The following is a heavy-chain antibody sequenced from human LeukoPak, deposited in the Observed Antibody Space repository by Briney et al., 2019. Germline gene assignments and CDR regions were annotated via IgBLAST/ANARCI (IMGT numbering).Heavy chain of an antibody. D-gene: IGHD1-7*01. J-gene: IGHJ4*02. CDR1: GYTSAGYY. Sequence: GASVKVSCKASGYTSAGYYMHWVRQAPGQGLEWMGGIEPNSGGTNYAQKFQGRVTMTRDTSISTAYMELSRLRSDDTAVYYCARVLSNWNSHDYWGQGTLVTVSS. CDR2: IEPNSGGT. V-gene: IGHV1-2*02. CDR3: ARVLSNWNSHDY.